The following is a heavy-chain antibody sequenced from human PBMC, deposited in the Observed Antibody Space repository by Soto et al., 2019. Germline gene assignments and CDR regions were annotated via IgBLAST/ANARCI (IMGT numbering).Heavy chain of an antibody. D-gene: IGHD3-9*01. CDR3: AREDILGVRSFDY. CDR2: ISSGSKTI. V-gene: IGHV3-48*02. CDR1: GFTFIGYS. Sequence: PGGSLRLSCAASGFTFIGYSVNWGRQAPGKGLEWVSYISSGSKTIYYAESVKGRFTVSRDNARNSQYLQMNSLRDEDTAVYYCAREDILGVRSFDYWGQGTLVTVSS. J-gene: IGHJ4*02.